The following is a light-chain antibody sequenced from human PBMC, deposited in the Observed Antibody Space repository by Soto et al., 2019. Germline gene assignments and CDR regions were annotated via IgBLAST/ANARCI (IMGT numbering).Light chain of an antibody. CDR2: GAS. CDR3: QQYNNWPPIT. J-gene: IGKJ5*01. Sequence: EIVMTQSPATLSVSTGERATLSCRASQSVSSNLAWYHQKPGQAPRLLIYGASTRATGIPGRFSGSGSGTEFTLTISSLQSEDFAVYYCQQYNNWPPITFGQGTRLEIK. CDR1: QSVSSN. V-gene: IGKV3-15*01.